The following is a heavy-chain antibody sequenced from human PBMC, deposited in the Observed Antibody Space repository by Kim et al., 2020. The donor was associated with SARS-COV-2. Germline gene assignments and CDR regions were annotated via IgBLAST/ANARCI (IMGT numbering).Heavy chain of an antibody. D-gene: IGHD1-1*01. CDR2: IGTAGDT. Sequence: GGSLRLSCAASGFTFSSYDMHWVRQATGKGLEWVSAIGTAGDTYYPGSVKGRFTISRENAKNSLYLQMNSLRAGDTAVYYCARGTTAVWAFDIWGQGTMVTVSS. V-gene: IGHV3-13*01. CDR3: ARGTTAVWAFDI. CDR1: GFTFSSYD. J-gene: IGHJ3*02.